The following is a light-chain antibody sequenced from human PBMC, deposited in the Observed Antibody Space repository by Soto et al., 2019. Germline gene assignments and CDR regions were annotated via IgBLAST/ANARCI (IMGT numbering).Light chain of an antibody. CDR2: GAS. CDR3: QQFGSSQFT. V-gene: IGKV3-20*01. CDR1: QSLSNTY. Sequence: EIVLTQSPGTLSLSPGERATLSCRASQSLSNTYLAWYQQKPGQAPRLLIYGASSGATGIPDRFSGSGSGTDFTLTISRLEPEDFAVYYCQQFGSSQFTFGPGTKVDIK. J-gene: IGKJ3*01.